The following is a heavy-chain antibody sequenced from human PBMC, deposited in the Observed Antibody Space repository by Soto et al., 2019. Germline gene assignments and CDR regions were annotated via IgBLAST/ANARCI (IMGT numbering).Heavy chain of an antibody. J-gene: IGHJ6*04. CDR1: GGSISSSSYY. CDR3: ARRGPVLLGLGGDTHPAYGMDV. CDR2: IYYSGST. V-gene: IGHV4-39*01. D-gene: IGHD3-10*01. Sequence: SETLSLTCTVSGGSISSSSYYWGWIRQPPGKGLEWIGSIYYSGSTYYNPSLKSRVTISVDTSKNQFSLKLSSVTAADTAVYYCARRGPVLLGLGGDTHPAYGMDVWGKGTTVT.